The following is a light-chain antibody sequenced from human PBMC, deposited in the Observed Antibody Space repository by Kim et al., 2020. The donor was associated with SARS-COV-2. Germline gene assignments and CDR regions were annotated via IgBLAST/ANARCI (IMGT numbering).Light chain of an antibody. CDR1: SSDVGGYNY. CDR3: SSYTSSTTYV. Sequence: GQSYTTACTGTSSDVGGYNYVSWYQQPPGKAPKLMIYDVTKRPSGVSNRFSGSKSGNTASLTISGLQAEDEADYYCSSYTSSTTYVFGTGTKVTVL. J-gene: IGLJ1*01. V-gene: IGLV2-14*04. CDR2: DVT.